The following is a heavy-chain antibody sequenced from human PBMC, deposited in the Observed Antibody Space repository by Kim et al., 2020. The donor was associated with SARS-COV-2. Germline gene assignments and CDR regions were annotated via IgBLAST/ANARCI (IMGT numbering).Heavy chain of an antibody. Sequence: ASVKVSCKASGYTFTGYYMHWVRQAPGQGLEWMGWINPNSGGTNYAQKFQGRVTMTRDTSISTAYMELSRLRSDDTAVYYCARDCYDFWSGYYMSFDYWGQGTLVTVSS. CDR1: GYTFTGYY. V-gene: IGHV1-2*02. CDR2: INPNSGGT. J-gene: IGHJ4*02. D-gene: IGHD3-3*01. CDR3: ARDCYDFWSGYYMSFDY.